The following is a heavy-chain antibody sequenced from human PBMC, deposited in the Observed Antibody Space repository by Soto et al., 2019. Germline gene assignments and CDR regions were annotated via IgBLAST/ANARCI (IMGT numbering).Heavy chain of an antibody. Sequence: SETLSLTCSVSGDSINSDKYYWGWIRQPPGKGLEWIGNIYYRGSTYYNPSLQSRVTISVDTSKNQFSLKLSSVTAADTAVYYFSRLTTVTKYYFVYWGQGTLVNVSS. CDR2: IYYRGST. D-gene: IGHD4-17*01. CDR1: GDSINSDKYY. CDR3: SRLTTVTKYYFVY. V-gene: IGHV4-31*03. J-gene: IGHJ4*02.